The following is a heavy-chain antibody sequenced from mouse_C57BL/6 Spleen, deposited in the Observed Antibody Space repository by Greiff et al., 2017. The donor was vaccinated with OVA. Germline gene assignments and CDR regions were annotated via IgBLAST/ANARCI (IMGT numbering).Heavy chain of an antibody. CDR1: GFTFSSYG. V-gene: IGHV5-6*01. J-gene: IGHJ4*01. Sequence: EVKLVESGGDLVKPGGSLKLSCAASGFTFSSYGMSWVRQTPDKRLEWVATISSGGSYTYYPASVKGRFTISRDNAKNTLYLQMSSLKSEDTAMYYCARQRWDGAMDYWGQGTSVTVSS. D-gene: IGHD4-1*01. CDR2: ISSGGSYT. CDR3: ARQRWDGAMDY.